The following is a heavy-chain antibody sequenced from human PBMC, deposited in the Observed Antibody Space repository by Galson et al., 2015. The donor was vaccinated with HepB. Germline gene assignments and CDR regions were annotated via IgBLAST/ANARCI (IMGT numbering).Heavy chain of an antibody. CDR1: GFTFSSYS. J-gene: IGHJ4*02. CDR2: ISSSSSTI. CDR3: ARSATRGYRLQFLGYYFDY. Sequence: SLRLSCAASGFTFSSYSMNWVRQAPGKGLEWVSYISSSSSTIYYADSVKGRFTISRDNAKNSLYLQMNSLRDEDTAVYYCARSATRGYRLQFLGYYFDYWGQGTLVTVSS. D-gene: IGHD5-18*01. V-gene: IGHV3-48*02.